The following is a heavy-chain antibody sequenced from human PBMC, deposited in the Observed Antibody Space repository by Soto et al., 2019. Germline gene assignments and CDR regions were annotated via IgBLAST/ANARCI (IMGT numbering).Heavy chain of an antibody. CDR1: GGTFSSYA. Sequence: QVQLVQSGAEVKKPGSSVKVSCKASGGTFSSYAISWVRQAPGQGLAWMGGIIPIFGTANYAQKFQGRVRITADESTSTAYMELRSRRSEDTTVYYCASARGEQLAKAYYYYGMDVWGQGTTVTVSS. V-gene: IGHV1-69*01. D-gene: IGHD6-6*01. CDR2: IIPIFGTA. J-gene: IGHJ6*02. CDR3: ASARGEQLAKAYYYYGMDV.